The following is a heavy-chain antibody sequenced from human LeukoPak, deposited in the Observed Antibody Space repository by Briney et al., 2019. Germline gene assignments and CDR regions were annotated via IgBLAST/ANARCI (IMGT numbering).Heavy chain of an antibody. CDR3: ARGGYDFWSGYYTGIGFDY. Sequence: SETLSLTCAVYGGSFSGYYWSWIRQPPGKGLGWVGEINHSGSTNYNPSLKSRVTISVDTSKNQFSLKLSSVTAADTAVYYCARGGYDFWSGYYTGIGFDYWGQGTLVTVSS. CDR2: INHSGST. D-gene: IGHD3-3*01. J-gene: IGHJ4*02. CDR1: GGSFSGYY. V-gene: IGHV4-34*01.